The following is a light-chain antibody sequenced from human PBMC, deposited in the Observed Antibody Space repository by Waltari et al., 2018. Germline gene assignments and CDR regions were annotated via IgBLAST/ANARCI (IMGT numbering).Light chain of an antibody. CDR2: YDS. CDR1: NIGSKS. CDR3: QVWDSSSDHSGV. J-gene: IGLJ3*02. V-gene: IGLV3-21*04. Sequence: SYVLTQPPSVSVAPGKTARITCGGNNIGSKSVHWYQQKPGQAPVLVIYYDSDRPPGLPCRVSGSNSGNTATLTISRVEAGDEADYYCQVWDSSSDHSGVFGGGTKLTVL.